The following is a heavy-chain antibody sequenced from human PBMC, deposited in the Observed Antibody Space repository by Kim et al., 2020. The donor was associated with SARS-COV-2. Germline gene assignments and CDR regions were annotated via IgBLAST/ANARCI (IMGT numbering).Heavy chain of an antibody. CDR2: INHSGST. Sequence: SETLSLTCAVYGGSFSGYYWSWIRQPPGKGLEWIGEINHSGSTNYNPSLKSRVTISVDTSKNQFSLMLSSVTAADTAVYYCARWGDSSGYYSLDYWGQGTLVTVSS. CDR3: ARWGDSSGYYSLDY. CDR1: GGSFSGYY. D-gene: IGHD3-22*01. V-gene: IGHV4-34*01. J-gene: IGHJ4*02.